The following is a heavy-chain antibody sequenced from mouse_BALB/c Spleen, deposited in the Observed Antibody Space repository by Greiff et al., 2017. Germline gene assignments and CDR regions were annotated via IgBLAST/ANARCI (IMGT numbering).Heavy chain of an antibody. D-gene: IGHD2-4*01. Sequence: VQLKQSGAELVRPGALVKLSCKASGFNIKDYYMHWVKQRPEQGLEWIGWIDPENGNTIYDPKFQGKASITADTSSNTAYLQLSSLTSEDTAVYYCARSGGDDYWFAYWGQGTLVTVSA. CDR1: GFNIKDYY. CDR3: ARSGGDDYWFAY. CDR2: IDPENGNT. V-gene: IGHV14-1*02. J-gene: IGHJ3*01.